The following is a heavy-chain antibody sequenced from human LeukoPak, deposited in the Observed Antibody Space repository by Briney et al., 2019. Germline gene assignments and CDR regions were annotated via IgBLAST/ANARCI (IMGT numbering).Heavy chain of an antibody. CDR2: IYYSGST. CDR1: GGSISSYY. Sequence: PSETLSLTCTVSGGSISSYYWSWIRQPPGKGLEWIGYIYYSGSTNYNPSLKSRVTISVDTSKNQFSLKLSSVTAADTAVYYCARHLFTSEDAFDIWGQGTMVTVSS. J-gene: IGHJ3*02. V-gene: IGHV4-59*08. CDR3: ARHLFTSEDAFDI.